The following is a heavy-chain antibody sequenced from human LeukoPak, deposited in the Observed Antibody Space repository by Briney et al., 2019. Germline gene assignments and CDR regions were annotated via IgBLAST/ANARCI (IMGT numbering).Heavy chain of an antibody. V-gene: IGHV4-39*07. Sequence: QTSETLSLTCTVSGSSISSSSYYWGWIRQPPGKGLEWIGSIYYSGSTYYNPSLKSRVTISVDTSKNQFSLKLSSVTAADTAVYYCARDEGAQGESPYDSSGYSYAFDIWGQGTMVTVSS. CDR1: GSSISSSSYY. CDR3: ARDEGAQGESPYDSSGYSYAFDI. J-gene: IGHJ3*02. CDR2: IYYSGST. D-gene: IGHD3-22*01.